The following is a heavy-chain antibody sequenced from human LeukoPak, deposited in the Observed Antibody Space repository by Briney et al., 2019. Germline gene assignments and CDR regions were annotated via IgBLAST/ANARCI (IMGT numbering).Heavy chain of an antibody. CDR1: GFTFNTYT. V-gene: IGHV3-21*01. CDR3: VRRSIVGATLPFDY. CDR2: ISSRSNYI. J-gene: IGHJ4*02. D-gene: IGHD1-26*01. Sequence: GGSLRLSCAASGFTFNTYTMNWVRQAPGKGLEWVSSISSRSNYIYYADSVKGRFTISRDNAKNSLYLQVNSLRAEDTAVYYCVRRSIVGATLPFDYWGQGTLVTVSS.